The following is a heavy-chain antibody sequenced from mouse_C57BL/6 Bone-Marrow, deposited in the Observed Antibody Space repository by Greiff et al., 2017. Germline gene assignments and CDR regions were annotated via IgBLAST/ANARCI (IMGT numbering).Heavy chain of an antibody. CDR1: GYTFTGYY. CDR3: ANYCSSYRWFAY. V-gene: IGHV1-19*01. J-gene: IGHJ3*01. Sequence: VQLKESGPVLVKPGASVKMSCKASGYTFTGYYMNWVKQSPGKSLEWIGVINPYNGGTSYNQKFKGKATLTVDKSSSTAYMELNSLTSEDSAVYYGANYCSSYRWFAYWGQGTLVTVSA. CDR2: INPYNGGT. D-gene: IGHD1-1*01.